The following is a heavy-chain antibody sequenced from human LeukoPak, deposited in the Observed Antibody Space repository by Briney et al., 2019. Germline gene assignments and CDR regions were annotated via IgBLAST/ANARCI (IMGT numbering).Heavy chain of an antibody. CDR3: ARASEYSSSWLYYFDY. CDR2: IYPGDSDT. J-gene: IGHJ4*02. D-gene: IGHD6-13*01. V-gene: IGHV5-51*01. CDR1: GYSFTSYW. Sequence: GESLKISCKGSGYSFTSYWIGWVRQMPGKGLEWMGIIYPGDSDTRYSPSFQGQVTISADKSTTTAYLQWSSLRASDTAMYYCARASEYSSSWLYYFDYWGQGTLVTVSS.